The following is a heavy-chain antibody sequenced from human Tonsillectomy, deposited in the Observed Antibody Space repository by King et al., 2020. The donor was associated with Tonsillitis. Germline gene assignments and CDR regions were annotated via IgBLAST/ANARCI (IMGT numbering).Heavy chain of an antibody. CDR3: AKDEGSSGYTDAFDI. CDR1: GFTFSRYG. D-gene: IGHD3-22*01. V-gene: IGHV3-30*18. Sequence: QLVQSGGGVVQPGRSLRLSCAASGFTFSRYGIHWVRQAPGKGLEWVAVISYDGSNKYYADSVKGRFTISRDNSRTTLYLQMHSLRAEDTAVYYCAKDEGSSGYTDAFDIWGQGTMVTVSS. CDR2: ISYDGSNK. J-gene: IGHJ3*02.